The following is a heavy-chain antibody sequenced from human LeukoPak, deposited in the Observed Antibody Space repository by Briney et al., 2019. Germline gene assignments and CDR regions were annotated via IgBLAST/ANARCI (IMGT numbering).Heavy chain of an antibody. V-gene: IGHV3-30*18. Sequence: GGSLRLSCAAAAFTFSSYGMHCVRHAPREGLGWVAVISYDVSNKYYADSVKGRFTISRDNSKNTLYLQMNSLRAEDTAVYYCAKNRDRGVPTYYYDSSGSSHFDLWSRGTLVTVSS. J-gene: IGHJ2*01. D-gene: IGHD3-22*01. CDR3: AKNRDRGVPTYYYDSSGSSHFDL. CDR1: AFTFSSYG. CDR2: ISYDVSNK.